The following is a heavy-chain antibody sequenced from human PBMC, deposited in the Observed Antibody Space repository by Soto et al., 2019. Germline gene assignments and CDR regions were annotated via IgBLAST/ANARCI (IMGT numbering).Heavy chain of an antibody. J-gene: IGHJ4*02. D-gene: IGHD3-16*01. CDR1: GYTFTSYG. V-gene: IGHV1-18*01. CDR3: ARDWFGIDY. CDR2: INPYNGNT. Sequence: QVQLVQSGAEVKKPGASVKVSCKASGYTFTSYGISWVRQAPGQGLEWMGWINPYNGNTNYAQKHQGRGTMTTDTSTNTAYMELRSRRADDTAVYYCARDWFGIDYWGQGTLVTVS.